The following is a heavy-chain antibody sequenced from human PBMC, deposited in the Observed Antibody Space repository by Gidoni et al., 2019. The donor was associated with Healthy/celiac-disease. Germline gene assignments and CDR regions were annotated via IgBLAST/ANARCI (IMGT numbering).Heavy chain of an antibody. J-gene: IGHJ4*02. V-gene: IGHV3-48*03. Sequence: EVQLVESGGGLVQPGGSLRLSCAASGFPFRSSEMNWVRQAPGKGLEWVSYIRSSGSTIYYADSVKGRFTISRDNAKNSLYLQMNSLRAEDTAVYYCAREIKWIEVVATIRGFDYWGQGTLVTVSS. CDR2: IRSSGSTI. D-gene: IGHD2-15*01. CDR1: GFPFRSSE. CDR3: AREIKWIEVVATIRGFDY.